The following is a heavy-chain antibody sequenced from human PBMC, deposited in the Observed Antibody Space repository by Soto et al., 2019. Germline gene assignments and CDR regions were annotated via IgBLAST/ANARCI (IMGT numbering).Heavy chain of an antibody. J-gene: IGHJ4*02. CDR1: GFTFSSFE. CDR2: ISSAGSAT. D-gene: IGHD3-10*01. V-gene: IGHV3-48*03. CDR3: VGASGVNPVDY. Sequence: VGSLRLSGATSGFTFSSFEMNWVRQAPGKGLEWVSYISSAGSATFYADSVKGRFTISRDNAKNSLFLQMNSLSAEDTALYYCVGASGVNPVDYWGQGTLVTVSS.